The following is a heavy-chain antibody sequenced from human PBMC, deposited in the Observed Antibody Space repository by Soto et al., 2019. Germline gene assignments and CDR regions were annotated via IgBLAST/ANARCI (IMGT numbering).Heavy chain of an antibody. V-gene: IGHV1-24*01. CDR1: GYTLTELS. Sequence: ASVKVSCKVSGYTLTELSMHWVRQAPGKGLEWMGGFDPEDGETIYAQKFQGRVTMTEDTSTDTAYTELSSLRSEDTAVYYCATGVLWFGVNFFDYWGQGTLVTVSS. D-gene: IGHD3-10*01. CDR3: ATGVLWFGVNFFDY. J-gene: IGHJ4*02. CDR2: FDPEDGET.